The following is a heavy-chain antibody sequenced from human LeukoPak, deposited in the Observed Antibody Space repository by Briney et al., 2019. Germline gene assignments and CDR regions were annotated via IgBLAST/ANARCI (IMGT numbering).Heavy chain of an antibody. D-gene: IGHD3-22*01. CDR3: ARGGGYYDSSGFDY. Sequence: SETLSLTCDVSGGSISSGGYSWSWIRQPPGKGLEWIGYIYYSGSTYYNPSLKSRVTISVDTSKNQFSLKLSSVTAADTAVYYCARGGGYYDSSGFDYWGQGTLVTVSS. J-gene: IGHJ4*02. V-gene: IGHV4-30-4*07. CDR1: GGSISSGGYS. CDR2: IYYSGST.